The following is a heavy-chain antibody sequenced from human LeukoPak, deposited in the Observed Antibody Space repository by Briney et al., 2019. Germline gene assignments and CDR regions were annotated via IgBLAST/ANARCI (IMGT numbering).Heavy chain of an antibody. CDR1: EISSYDYG. CDR2: INWDGGAT. CDR3: ARDLSSTWYSLAY. V-gene: IGHV3-20*04. D-gene: IGHD2-2*01. Sequence: PGGSLRLSCEASEISSYDYGMGWVRQAPGEGLERGSGINWDGGATSYADSVKGRFTISRDNANNFLYLQMNSLRAEDTAFYYCARDLSSTWYSLAYWGQGTLVTVSS. J-gene: IGHJ4*02.